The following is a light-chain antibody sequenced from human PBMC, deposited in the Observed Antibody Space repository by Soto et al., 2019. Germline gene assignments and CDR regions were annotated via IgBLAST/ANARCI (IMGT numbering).Light chain of an antibody. Sequence: EIVLTQSPDTLSLSPGERATLSCRASQDVPSTYLAWYQQKPGQAPRLLIYGASGRARGIAERFSGSGSGTDFTLTISRLEPEDFAVYYCQYYDSSRTFAQGTRVE. V-gene: IGKV3-20*01. J-gene: IGKJ1*01. CDR3: QYYDSSRT. CDR2: GAS. CDR1: QDVPSTY.